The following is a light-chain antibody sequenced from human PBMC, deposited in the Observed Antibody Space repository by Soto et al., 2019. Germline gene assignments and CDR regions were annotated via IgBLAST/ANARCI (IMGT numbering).Light chain of an antibody. J-gene: IGKJ4*01. CDR1: QCFXRNY. CDR3: QQYGSTPRT. Sequence: IVLTQSAGTLSLSPGGRATLSCRASQCFXRNYVAWYQQNPGQAPRLRXDCASSMASGSPDRLSGSGSGADFTLSITRLEPEDFSLYYCQQYGSTPRTFGGGTKVDIK. V-gene: IGKV3-20*01. CDR2: CAS.